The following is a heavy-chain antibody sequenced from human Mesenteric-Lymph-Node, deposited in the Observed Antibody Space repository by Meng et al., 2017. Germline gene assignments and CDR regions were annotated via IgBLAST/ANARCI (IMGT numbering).Heavy chain of an antibody. CDR1: GGSFSPYY. J-gene: IGHJ4*02. V-gene: IGHV4-34*01. CDR3: ARRGDSSGWFRYFDF. Sequence: QVQLQQWGAGLLKPSETLSLPCAVYGGSFSPYYWAWIRQTPEKGLEWIGEINHRGSTTYNPSLESRVTMSADTSKNQFSLRMTSVTAADAAVYFCARRGDSSGWFRYFDFWGQGTLVTVSS. CDR2: INHRGST. D-gene: IGHD6-19*01.